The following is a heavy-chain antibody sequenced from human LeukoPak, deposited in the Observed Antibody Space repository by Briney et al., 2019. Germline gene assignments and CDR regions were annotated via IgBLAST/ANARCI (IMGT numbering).Heavy chain of an antibody. CDR1: GASFSCYS. CDR2: ISHSVIT. D-gene: IGHD6-13*01. J-gene: IGHJ5*02. V-gene: IGHV4-34*01. CDR3: VTWDLELRAAGSFDP. Sequence: SEALSLTYAVYGASFSCYSWTWIRQSPGKGLEWIGGISHSVITTYNPPLKSRVTISVYPSKLPFSLKLTSVPAADTAVYYCVTWDLELRAAGSFDPWGQGTLVTVSS.